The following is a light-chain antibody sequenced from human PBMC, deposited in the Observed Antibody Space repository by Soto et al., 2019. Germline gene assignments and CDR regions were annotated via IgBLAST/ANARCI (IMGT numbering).Light chain of an antibody. J-gene: IGLJ2*01. CDR3: SSYTISSTSVI. CDR2: EVN. Sequence: QSVLTQPASVSGSPGQSITISCTGTSSDVGGYNYVSWYQQHPGKAPKLMIFEVNNRPSGVSNRFSDSKSGNTASLTISGLQAEDEADYYCSSYTISSTSVIFGGGTKLTVL. CDR1: SSDVGGYNY. V-gene: IGLV2-14*01.